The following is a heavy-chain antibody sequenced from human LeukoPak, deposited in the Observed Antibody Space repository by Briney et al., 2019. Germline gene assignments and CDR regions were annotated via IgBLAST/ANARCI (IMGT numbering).Heavy chain of an antibody. V-gene: IGHV3-53*01. D-gene: IGHD3-22*01. CDR1: GFTASNNY. J-gene: IGHJ4*02. Sequence: GGALRLSCAASGFTASNNYMSWVRQAPGKGLEWVSVIHSVGTTYYAGSVKGRFTISRDNSKNTLYLQMNSLRAEDTAVYYCARTSSSAWNREVDYWGQGTLVTVSS. CDR3: ARTSSSAWNREVDY. CDR2: IHSVGTT.